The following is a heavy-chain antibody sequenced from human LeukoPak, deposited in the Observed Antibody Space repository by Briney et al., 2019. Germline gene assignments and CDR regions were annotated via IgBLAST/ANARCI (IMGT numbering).Heavy chain of an antibody. J-gene: IGHJ4*02. Sequence: GRSLRLSCEPSGFTFSNYGMHWVRQTPGKGLEWVAAIWHDGSYIFYADSVKGRFTISRDNSKNTLFLQMDSLRAEDTALYYCAREIVGEGNFDCWGQGTLVTVSS. CDR1: GFTFSNYG. V-gene: IGHV3-33*01. D-gene: IGHD2-15*01. CDR3: AREIVGEGNFDC. CDR2: IWHDGSYI.